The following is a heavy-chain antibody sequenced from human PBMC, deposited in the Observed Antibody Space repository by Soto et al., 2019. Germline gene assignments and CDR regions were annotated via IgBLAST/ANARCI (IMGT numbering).Heavy chain of an antibody. V-gene: IGHV3-48*02. CDR1: GFTFSGFS. J-gene: IGHJ2*01. CDR3: AREGTYGAPSHWYYDL. CDR2: SSSSSSSK. D-gene: IGHD4-17*01. Sequence: PGGSLRLSCAASGFTFSGFSMNWVRQDQGKGLEWVSYSSSSSSSKHYADSVKGRFTISRDNAKNSLYLQMNSLRDEDTAVYYCAREGTYGAPSHWYYDLWGRGTLVTVSS.